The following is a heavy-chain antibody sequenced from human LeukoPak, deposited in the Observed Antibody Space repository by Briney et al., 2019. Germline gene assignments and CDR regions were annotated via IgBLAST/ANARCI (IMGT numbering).Heavy chain of an antibody. D-gene: IGHD6-19*01. V-gene: IGHV3-73*01. J-gene: IGHJ4*02. Sequence: GGSLRLSCAASGFTFSGSAVHWVRLASGKGLDWVGRIRSKTNSYATTYAASVEGRFTISRDDSKNTAYLQMNSLKTEDTAVYYCTRQGDRYSSDWSTPWYYFDYWGQGTLVTVSS. CDR2: IRSKTNSYAT. CDR1: GFTFSGSA. CDR3: TRQGDRYSSDWSTPWYYFDY.